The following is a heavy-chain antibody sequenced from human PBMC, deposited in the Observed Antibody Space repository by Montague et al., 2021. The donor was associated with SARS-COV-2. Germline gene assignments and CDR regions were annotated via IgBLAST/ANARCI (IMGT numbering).Heavy chain of an antibody. J-gene: IGHJ6*02. CDR3: AGLQGDGSLYGMDV. Sequence: SETLSLTCTVSGGSITSYYWTWIRQPPGKGLEWVGRIYYSGNTNYNPSLKSRVTTSVDASKSQFSLKLSSVTAADTAVYYCAGLQGDGSLYGMDVWGQGTTVTVPS. CDR1: GGSITSYY. V-gene: IGHV4-59*01. D-gene: IGHD5-24*01. CDR2: IYYSGNT.